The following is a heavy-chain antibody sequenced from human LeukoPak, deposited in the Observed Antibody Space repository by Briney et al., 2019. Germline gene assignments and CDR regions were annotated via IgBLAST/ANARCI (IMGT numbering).Heavy chain of an antibody. CDR3: ARMAYFARSVAPLIDY. V-gene: IGHV4-34*01. Sequence: KPSETLSLTCAVSGDSFSDNFWSWIRQPPGKGLEWIGEINHSGTANYNPSLRSRVIISIDTSKNQFSLKLISVTAADTAVYYCARMAYFARSVAPLIDYWGQGTLVTVSS. CDR2: INHSGTA. CDR1: GDSFSDNF. J-gene: IGHJ4*02. D-gene: IGHD2/OR15-2a*01.